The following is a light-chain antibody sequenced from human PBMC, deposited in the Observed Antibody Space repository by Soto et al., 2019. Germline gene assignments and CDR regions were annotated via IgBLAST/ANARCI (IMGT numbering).Light chain of an antibody. CDR3: QQSYSCPLT. J-gene: IGKJ1*01. CDR2: AAF. Sequence: IRMTPSPSSFSASTGDRITITCRASQGISSYLAWYQQKPGRAPKLQIYAAFNLQSGVPSRFSGSGSGTDFTLTIRSLQPEDFATYLCQQSYSCPLTFGQGTKVEIK. V-gene: IGKV1-8*01. CDR1: QGISSY.